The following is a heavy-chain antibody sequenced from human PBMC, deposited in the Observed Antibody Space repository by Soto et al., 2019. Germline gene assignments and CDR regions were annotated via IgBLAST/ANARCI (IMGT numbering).Heavy chain of an antibody. CDR3: AKQDRAAGEDY. CDR2: INADSDT. J-gene: IGHJ4*02. Sequence: KVSCKASGYTFTDYAMHWVRQAPGQRLEWMGWINADSDTRYSPSFQGQVTISADKSISTAYVQWSSLKASDTAMYYCAKQDRAAGEDYWGQGTPVTVSS. V-gene: IGHV5-51*01. CDR1: GYTFTDYA. D-gene: IGHD6-13*01.